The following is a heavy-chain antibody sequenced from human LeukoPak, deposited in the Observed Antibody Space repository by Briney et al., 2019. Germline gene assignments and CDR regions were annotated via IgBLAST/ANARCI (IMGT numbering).Heavy chain of an antibody. V-gene: IGHV4-34*01. Sequence: PSETLSLTCAVYGGSFSGYYWSWIRQPPGKGLEWIGEINHSGGTNYNPSLKSRVTISVDTSKNQFSLKLSSVTAADTAVYYCARVQRPAAGYYYYYYMDVWGKGTTVTVSS. D-gene: IGHD2-2*01. CDR2: INHSGGT. CDR1: GGSFSGYY. J-gene: IGHJ6*03. CDR3: ARVQRPAAGYYYYYYMDV.